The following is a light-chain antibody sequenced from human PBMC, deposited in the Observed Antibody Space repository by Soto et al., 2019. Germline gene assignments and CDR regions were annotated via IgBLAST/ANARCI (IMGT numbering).Light chain of an antibody. Sequence: DIQLTQSPSFLSASVGDRVTITCRASQGINIFLAWFQQKPGKAPNLLISAASTLQSGVPSRFSGIGSGTEFTLTISSLQPDDFATYYCQQYNSHWTFGQGSKVDIK. CDR3: QQYNSHWT. V-gene: IGKV1-9*01. CDR2: AAS. J-gene: IGKJ1*01. CDR1: QGINIF.